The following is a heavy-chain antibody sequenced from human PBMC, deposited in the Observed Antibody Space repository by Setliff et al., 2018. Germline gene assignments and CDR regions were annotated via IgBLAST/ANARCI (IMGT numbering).Heavy chain of an antibody. Sequence: SETLSLTCAVYGGSFSTYYWIWIRQPPGKGLEWIGEINHSGSTNYNPSLKSRVTISVDTSKNQFSLKLSSVTAADTALYYCARGLLWFGERGWFDPWGQGTLVTVSS. CDR3: ARGLLWFGERGWFDP. CDR2: INHSGST. D-gene: IGHD3-10*01. J-gene: IGHJ5*02. CDR1: GGSFSTYY. V-gene: IGHV4-34*01.